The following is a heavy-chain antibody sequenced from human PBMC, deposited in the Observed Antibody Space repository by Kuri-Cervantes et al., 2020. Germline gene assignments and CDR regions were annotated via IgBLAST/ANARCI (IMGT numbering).Heavy chain of an antibody. J-gene: IGHJ4*02. V-gene: IGHV4-59*01. CDR3: ARYRRGEGKGFDY. D-gene: IGHD1-14*01. Sequence: SETLSLTCAASGFTFSSYSMNWVRQAPGKGLEWIGYIYYSGSTNYNPSLKSRVTLSVDTSKNQVSLKLSSVTAADTAVYYCARYRRGEGKGFDYWGQGTLVTVSS. CDR2: IYYSGST. CDR1: GFTFSSYS.